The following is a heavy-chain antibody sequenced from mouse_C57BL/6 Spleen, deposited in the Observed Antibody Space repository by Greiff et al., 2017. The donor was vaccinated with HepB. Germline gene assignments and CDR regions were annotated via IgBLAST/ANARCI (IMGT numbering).Heavy chain of an antibody. Sequence: QVQLQQPGAELVKPGASVKLSCKASGYTFTSYWMHWVTQRPGQGLEWIGMIHPNSGSTNYNEKFKSKATLTVDKSSSTAYMQLSSLTSEDSAVYYCAREGVTTEFAYWGQGTLVTVSA. CDR2: IHPNSGST. CDR1: GYTFTSYW. D-gene: IGHD2-2*01. V-gene: IGHV1-64*01. J-gene: IGHJ3*01. CDR3: AREGVTTEFAY.